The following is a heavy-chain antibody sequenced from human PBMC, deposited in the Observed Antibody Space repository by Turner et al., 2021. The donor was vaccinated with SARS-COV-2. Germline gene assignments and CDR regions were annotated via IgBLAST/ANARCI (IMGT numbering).Heavy chain of an antibody. V-gene: IGHV4-39*01. J-gene: IGHJ6*02. CDR3: ARLMDTAMDYYGTDV. CDR2: IYYSGSA. CDR1: GGSISSSSYY. Sequence: QLQLQESGPGLVKPSEPLSLPSTFPGGSISSSSYYWGWIRQPPGKGLEWIGNIYYSGSAYYNPSLKSRVTISVDPSKNQFSLKLTSVTAADTAVYYCARLMDTAMDYYGTDVWGQGTTVTVSS. D-gene: IGHD5-18*01.